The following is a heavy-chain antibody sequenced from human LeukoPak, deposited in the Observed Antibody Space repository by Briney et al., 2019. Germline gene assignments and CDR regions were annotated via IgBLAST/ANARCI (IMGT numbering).Heavy chain of an antibody. CDR2: IWSDGSKE. V-gene: IGHV3-33*01. J-gene: IGHJ4*02. Sequence: GGSLRLSCAASGFTFSSYGMHWVRQAPGKGLEWVAVIWSDGSKEAHIDSVKGRFTISRDNSKNILYLQMNSLRAEDTAVYYCAGTYYYDSSGYSYEYWGQGTLVAVSS. D-gene: IGHD3-22*01. CDR3: AGTYYYDSSGYSYEY. CDR1: GFTFSSYG.